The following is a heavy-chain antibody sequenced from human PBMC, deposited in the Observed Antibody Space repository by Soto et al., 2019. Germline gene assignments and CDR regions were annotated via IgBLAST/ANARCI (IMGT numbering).Heavy chain of an antibody. CDR2: IYYSGST. D-gene: IGHD1-26*01. CDR1: GGSISSSSYY. J-gene: IGHJ5*02. Sequence: PSETLSLTCTVSGGSISSSSYYWGWIRQPPGKGLEWIGSIYYSGSTYYNPSLKSRVTISVDTSKNQFSLKLSSVTAADTAVYYCARHKLAYRAFPNCFDPSGQATLLTLSS. CDR3: ARHKLAYRAFPNCFDP. V-gene: IGHV4-39*01.